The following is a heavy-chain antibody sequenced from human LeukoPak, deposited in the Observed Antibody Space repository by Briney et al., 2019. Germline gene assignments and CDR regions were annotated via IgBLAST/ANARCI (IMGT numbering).Heavy chain of an antibody. Sequence: GRSLRLSCAASGFTFYDYAMHWVRQAPGKGLEWVSGISWNSGSICYADSVKGRFTISRDNAKNSLYLQMNSLRAEDTALYYCATLHGSGSYYSARSSGFDIWGQGTMVTVSS. CDR2: ISWNSGSI. D-gene: IGHD3-10*01. J-gene: IGHJ3*02. CDR1: GFTFYDYA. V-gene: IGHV3-9*01. CDR3: ATLHGSGSYYSARSSGFDI.